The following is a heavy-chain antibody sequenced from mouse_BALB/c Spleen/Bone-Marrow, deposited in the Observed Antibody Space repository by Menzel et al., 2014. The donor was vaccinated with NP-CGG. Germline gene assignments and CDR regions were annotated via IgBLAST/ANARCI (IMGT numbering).Heavy chain of an antibody. Sequence: EVQLQQSGGGLVQPGGSLRLSCAPSGFTFTDYYMSWVRQPPGKALEWLGFIRNKAKGYTSEYSASVKGRLTISRDNSQSILYLQMNTLRAEDGATYYCARDINYDIYWCFDVWGAGTTVTVSS. J-gene: IGHJ1*01. D-gene: IGHD2-4*01. CDR2: IRNKAKGYTS. CDR3: ARDINYDIYWCFDV. V-gene: IGHV7-3*02. CDR1: GFTFTDYY.